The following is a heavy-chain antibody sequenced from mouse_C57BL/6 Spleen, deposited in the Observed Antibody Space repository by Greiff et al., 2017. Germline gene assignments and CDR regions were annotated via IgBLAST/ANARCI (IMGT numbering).Heavy chain of an antibody. Sequence: VQLQQSGPGLVQPSQSLSITCTVSGFSLTSYGVHWVRQTPGKGLEWLGVIWSGGSTDYNAAFITRLSFCKDNSMIQVFFKMNILLAVDTAIYYCARNSGTTVVAVGYYAMDYWGQGTSVTVSS. CDR1: GFSLTSYG. CDR2: IWSGGST. D-gene: IGHD1-1*01. CDR3: ARNSGTTVVAVGYYAMDY. V-gene: IGHV2-2*01. J-gene: IGHJ4*01.